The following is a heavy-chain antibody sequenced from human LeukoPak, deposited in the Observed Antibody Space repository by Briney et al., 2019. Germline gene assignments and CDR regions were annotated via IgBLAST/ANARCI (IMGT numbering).Heavy chain of an antibody. CDR1: GFTFSRNW. CDR3: ARELPFDY. Sequence: GGSLRLSCAASGFTFSRNWMHWVRQAPGKGLVWVSRINSDGSTTTYADFVKGRFTISRDNAKNTLHLQMNSLRAEDTAVYYCARELPFDYWGQGTLVTVSS. J-gene: IGHJ4*02. D-gene: IGHD2-21*02. V-gene: IGHV3-74*01. CDR2: INSDGSTT.